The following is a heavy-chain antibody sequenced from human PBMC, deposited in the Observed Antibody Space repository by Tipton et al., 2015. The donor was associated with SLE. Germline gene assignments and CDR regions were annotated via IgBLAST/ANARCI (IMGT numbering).Heavy chain of an antibody. CDR1: GFTSSSFW. CDR3: AKDAIERNGVFDAFDI. Sequence: SLRLSCVDSGFTSSSFWMHWVRQAPGKGLEWVSHISGPGVDTYYADSVKGHFTISRDNSKSTLYLQMNNLRPEDTAVYYCAKDAIERNGVFDAFDIWGQGAMVTVSS. J-gene: IGHJ3*02. D-gene: IGHD3-3*01. V-gene: IGHV3-23*01. CDR2: ISGPGVDT.